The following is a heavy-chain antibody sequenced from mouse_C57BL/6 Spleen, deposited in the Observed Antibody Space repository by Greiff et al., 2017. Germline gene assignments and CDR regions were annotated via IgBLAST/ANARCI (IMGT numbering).Heavy chain of an antibody. J-gene: IGHJ1*03. V-gene: IGHV5-15*01. CDR3: ARVYGTHWYFDV. Sequence: DVQLVESGGGLVQPGGSLKLSCAASGFTFSDYGMAWVRQAPRKGPEWVAFISNLAYSIYYADTVTGRFTISRENAKNTLYLEMSSLRSEDTAMYYCARVYGTHWYFDVWGTGTTVTVSS. D-gene: IGHD2-1*01. CDR2: ISNLAYSI. CDR1: GFTFSDYG.